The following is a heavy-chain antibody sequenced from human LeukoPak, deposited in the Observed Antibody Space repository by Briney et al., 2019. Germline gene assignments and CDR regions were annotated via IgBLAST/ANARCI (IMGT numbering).Heavy chain of an antibody. CDR2: ISSSSSTI. J-gene: IGHJ4*02. V-gene: IGHV3-48*01. CDR3: ARSRGNSGSYPLDY. CDR1: EFTFNSYR. Sequence: GSLRLSCEASEFTFNSYRMNWGRQAPGKGLEWVSYISSSSSTIYYAGSVKGRFTISRDNAKNSLYLQMNSLRVEDTAVYYCARSRGNSGSYPLDYWGGGTLVTVSS. D-gene: IGHD1-26*01.